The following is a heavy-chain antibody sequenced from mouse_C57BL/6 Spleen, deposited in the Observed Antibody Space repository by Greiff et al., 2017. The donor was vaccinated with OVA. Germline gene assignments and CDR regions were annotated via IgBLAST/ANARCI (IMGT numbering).Heavy chain of an antibody. CDR3: ARGASTMVTTRAYWYFDV. J-gene: IGHJ1*03. D-gene: IGHD2-2*01. CDR1: GYTFTSYW. CDR2: IHPNSGST. V-gene: IGHV1-64*01. Sequence: VQLQQPGAELVKPGASVKLSCKASGYTFTSYWMHWVKQRPGQGLEWIGMIHPNSGSTNYNEKFKSKATLTVDKSSSTAYMQLSSLTSEDSAVYYCARGASTMVTTRAYWYFDVWGTGTTVTVSS.